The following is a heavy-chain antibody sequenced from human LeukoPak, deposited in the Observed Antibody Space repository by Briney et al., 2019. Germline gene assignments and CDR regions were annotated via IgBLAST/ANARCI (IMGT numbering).Heavy chain of an antibody. CDR1: GGSLSSGDYY. D-gene: IGHD6-13*01. Sequence: SQTLSLTCTVSGGSLSSGDYYWSWIRQPPGKGLEWIGYIYYSGSTYYNPSLKSRVTISVDTPKNQFSLKLSSVTAADTAVYYCARVGSSWDLVFDYWGQGTLVTVSS. CDR2: IYYSGST. J-gene: IGHJ4*02. V-gene: IGHV4-30-4*01. CDR3: ARVGSSWDLVFDY.